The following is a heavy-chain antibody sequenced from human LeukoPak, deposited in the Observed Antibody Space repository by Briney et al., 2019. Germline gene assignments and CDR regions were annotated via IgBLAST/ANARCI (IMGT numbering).Heavy chain of an antibody. V-gene: IGHV3-30-3*01. D-gene: IGHD3-3*01. Sequence: GRSLRLSCAASGFTFSSYAIHWVRQAPGKGLEWVAVISFDGSNTYYADSLKGRFTISRDNSKNTLYLQMDSLRAEDTAVYYCAKEISSVNFVTIDCWGQGTLVTVSS. CDR1: GFTFSSYA. J-gene: IGHJ4*02. CDR3: AKEISSVNFVTIDC. CDR2: ISFDGSNT.